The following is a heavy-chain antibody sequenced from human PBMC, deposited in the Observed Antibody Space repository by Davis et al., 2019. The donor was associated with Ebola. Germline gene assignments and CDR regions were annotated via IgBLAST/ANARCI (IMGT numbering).Heavy chain of an antibody. J-gene: IGHJ4*02. CDR3: AKQLERWELLEMDY. V-gene: IGHV3-23*01. Sequence: GESLKISCAASGFNFSSYAMSWVRQAPGKGLEWVSAISGSGGSTYYADSVKGRFTISRDNSKNTLYLQMNSLRAEDTAVYYCAKQLERWELLEMDYWGQGTLVTVSS. CDR2: ISGSGGST. CDR1: GFNFSSYA. D-gene: IGHD1-26*01.